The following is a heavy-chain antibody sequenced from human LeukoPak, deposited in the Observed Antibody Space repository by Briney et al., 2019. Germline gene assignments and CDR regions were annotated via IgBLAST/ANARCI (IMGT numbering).Heavy chain of an antibody. D-gene: IGHD5-18*01. CDR1: GFTFSSYD. J-gene: IGHJ4*02. V-gene: IGHV3-13*01. CDR2: IGTAGDT. Sequence: GGSLRLSCAASGFTFSSYDMHWVRQATGKGLEWVSAIGTAGDTYYPGSVKGRFTISRENAKNSLYLQMNSLRAEDTAVYYCARDWGYSYGFDYWGQGTLVTVSS. CDR3: ARDWGYSYGFDY.